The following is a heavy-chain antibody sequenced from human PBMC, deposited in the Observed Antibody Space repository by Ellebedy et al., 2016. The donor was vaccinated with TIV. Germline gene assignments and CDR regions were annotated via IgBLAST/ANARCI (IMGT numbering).Heavy chain of an antibody. CDR3: AREVAAAGFFDY. D-gene: IGHD6-13*01. V-gene: IGHV3-21*01. CDR1: GFTFRRYS. J-gene: IGHJ4*02. CDR2: ISSSNHYI. Sequence: PGGSLRLSCAASGFTFRRYSMNWVRQAPGKGLEWVSSISSSNHYIYYADSVKGRFTISRDNAKNSLYLQMNSLRAEDTAVFYCAREVAAAGFFDYWGQGTLVTVSS.